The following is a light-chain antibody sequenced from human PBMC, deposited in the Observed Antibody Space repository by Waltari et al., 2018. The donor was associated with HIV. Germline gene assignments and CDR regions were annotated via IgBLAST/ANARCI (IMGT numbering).Light chain of an antibody. V-gene: IGLV1-44*01. Sequence: SVLTQPPSASGTPGPRVPLSCSGCSSNIGANLVTWSQLLPGRAPRLLIYATNQRPSGVPDRFSGSKSGTSASRAISGLQSEDEGDYYCATWDNGLNGRHVFGTGTQVTV. J-gene: IGLJ1*01. CDR1: SSNIGANL. CDR2: ATN. CDR3: ATWDNGLNGRHV.